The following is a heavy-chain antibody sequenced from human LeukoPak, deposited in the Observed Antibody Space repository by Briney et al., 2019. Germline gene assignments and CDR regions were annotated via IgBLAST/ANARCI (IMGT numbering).Heavy chain of an antibody. CDR1: GGSISSSSYY. D-gene: IGHD6-13*01. CDR3: ARSGPGGSSSSFDY. J-gene: IGHJ4*02. CDR2: IYYSGST. V-gene: IGHV4-39*01. Sequence: PSETLSLTCTVPGGSISSSSYYWGWIRQPPGKGLEWIGSIYYSGSTYYNPSLKSRVTISVNTSKNQFSLKLSSVTAADTAVYYCARSGPGGSSSSFDYWGQGTLVTVSS.